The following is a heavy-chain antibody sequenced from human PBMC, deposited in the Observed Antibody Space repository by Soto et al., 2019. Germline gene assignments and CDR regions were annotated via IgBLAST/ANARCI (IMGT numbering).Heavy chain of an antibody. CDR1: GFTFSDYL. D-gene: IGHD6-19*01. CDR2: IKQDGNEK. J-gene: IGHJ4*02. Sequence: EVQLVDSGGALVQPGESLSLSCAASGFTFSDYLMTWVRQAPGKGLEWVATIKQDGNEKYYVDSVKGRFTISRDNAKNSLYLKLNALRAEDTAVYYCAIGHWLGKWGQGTLVTVSS. CDR3: AIGHWLGK. V-gene: IGHV3-7*01.